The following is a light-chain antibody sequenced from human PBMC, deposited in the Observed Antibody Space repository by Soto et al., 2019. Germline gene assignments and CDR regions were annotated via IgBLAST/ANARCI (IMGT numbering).Light chain of an antibody. J-gene: IGKJ1*01. CDR1: QSVLYNSNNKND. Sequence: DIVMTQSPDSLAVSLGERGTINCKSSQSVLYNSNNKNDLAWYQQKPEQPPKLLLYWASTRKSGVPDRFSGSGYGTDFTLTISSLQAEDVAVYYCQQYYSARLTFGKGTKVEIK. CDR3: QQYYSARLT. CDR2: WAS. V-gene: IGKV4-1*01.